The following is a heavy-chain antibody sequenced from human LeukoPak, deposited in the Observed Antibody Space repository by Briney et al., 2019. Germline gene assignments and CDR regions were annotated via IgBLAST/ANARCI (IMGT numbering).Heavy chain of an antibody. V-gene: IGHV3-66*02. CDR3: AREMAATGTNTFDF. CDR1: GFTVSTNY. CDR2: IYSGGST. Sequence: GGSLRLSCAASGFTVSTNYMNWVRQAPGKGLEWVSVIYSGGSTYYADSVKGRFTASRDNSKNTLYLQMNSLRAEDTAVYYCAREMAATGTNTFDFWGQGTMVTVSS. J-gene: IGHJ3*01. D-gene: IGHD6-13*01.